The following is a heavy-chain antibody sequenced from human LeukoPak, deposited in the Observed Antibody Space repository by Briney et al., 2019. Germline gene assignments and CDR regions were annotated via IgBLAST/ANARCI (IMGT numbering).Heavy chain of an antibody. CDR2: INPSGGST. CDR3: ARAVPGIAAAGMDFDH. V-gene: IGHV1-46*01. Sequence: GASVKVSCKASGYTFTSYYMHWVRQAPGQGLEWMGIINPSGGSTSYAQKFQGRVTMTRDTSTSTVYMELSSLRSEDTAVYYCARAVPGIAAAGMDFDHWGQGTLVTVSS. J-gene: IGHJ4*02. D-gene: IGHD6-13*01. CDR1: GYTFTSYY.